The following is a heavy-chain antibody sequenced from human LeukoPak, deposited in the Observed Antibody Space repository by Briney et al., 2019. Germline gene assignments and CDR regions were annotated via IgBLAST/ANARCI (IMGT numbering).Heavy chain of an antibody. CDR1: GYTFTGYY. J-gene: IGHJ6*02. V-gene: IGHV1-2*02. D-gene: IGHD2-2*02. CDR2: INPNSGGT. Sequence: ASVKVSCKASGYTFTGYYMHWVRQAPGQGLEWMGWINPNSGGTNYAQKFQGRVTMTRDTSISTAYMELSRLRSDDTAVYCYARDLGHCSSTSCYSYYGMDVWGQGTTVTVSS. CDR3: ARDLGHCSSTSCYSYYGMDV.